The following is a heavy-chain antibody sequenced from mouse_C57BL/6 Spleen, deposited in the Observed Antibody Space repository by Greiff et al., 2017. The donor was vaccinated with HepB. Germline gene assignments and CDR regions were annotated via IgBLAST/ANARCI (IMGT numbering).Heavy chain of an antibody. Sequence: QVQLQQSGAELVRPGASVKLSCKASGYTFTDYYLNWVKQRPGQGLEWIARIYPGSGNTYYNEKFKGKATLTAEKSSSTAYMQLSSLTSADSAVYFCARTGDYDPYWYFYVWGTGTTVTVSS. V-gene: IGHV1-76*01. CDR2: IYPGSGNT. CDR1: GYTFTDYY. CDR3: ARTGDYDPYWYFYV. D-gene: IGHD2-4*01. J-gene: IGHJ1*03.